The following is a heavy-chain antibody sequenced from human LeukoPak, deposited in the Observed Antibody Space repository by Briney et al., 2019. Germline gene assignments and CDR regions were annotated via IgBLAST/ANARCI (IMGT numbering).Heavy chain of an antibody. V-gene: IGHV1-2*06. J-gene: IGHJ4*02. CDR2: MNPSSGVT. Sequence: ASVRVSCKASGYTFSGYQVHWLRQAPGQGLEWMGRMNPSSGVTNYAQKFQGRVTMTRDMSINTAYLDLSALKSDDTAVHYCASRAASVTLGYWGQGTLVTVSS. CDR1: GYTFSGYQ. D-gene: IGHD2-15*01. CDR3: ASRAASVTLGY.